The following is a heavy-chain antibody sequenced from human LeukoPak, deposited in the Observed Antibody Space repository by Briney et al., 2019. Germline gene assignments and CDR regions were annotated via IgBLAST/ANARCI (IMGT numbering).Heavy chain of an antibody. CDR1: GGSFSGYY. D-gene: IGHD2-2*01. J-gene: IGHJ4*02. V-gene: IGHV4-34*01. CDR2: INHSGST. Sequence: SETLSLTCAVYGGSFSGYYWSWIRQPPGKGLEWIGEINHSGSTNYNPSLKSRVTISVDTSKNQFSLKLSSVTAADTAVYYCAREEVVPAATRLDHWGQGTLVTVSS. CDR3: AREEVVPAATRLDH.